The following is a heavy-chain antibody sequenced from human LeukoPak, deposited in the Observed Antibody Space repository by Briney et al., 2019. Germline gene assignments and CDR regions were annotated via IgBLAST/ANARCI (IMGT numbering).Heavy chain of an antibody. V-gene: IGHV3-49*04. CDR3: ATGSGWYRPDY. J-gene: IGHJ4*02. D-gene: IGHD6-19*01. CDR2: TRSKAYGGTT. Sequence: PGGSLRLSCSVSGFTFGDYVVNWVRQAPGKGLEWVGFTRSKAYGGTTEYAASVKGRFTISRDDSKSIAYLQTNSLKTEHTAVYYCATGSGWYRPDYWGEGTLVTVSS. CDR1: GFTFGDYV.